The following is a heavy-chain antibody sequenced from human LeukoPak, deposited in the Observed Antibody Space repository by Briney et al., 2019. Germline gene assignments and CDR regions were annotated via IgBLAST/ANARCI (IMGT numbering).Heavy chain of an antibody. D-gene: IGHD3-10*01. J-gene: IGHJ6*04. V-gene: IGHV4-31*03. CDR1: GGSISSGDYY. CDR2: IYTSGST. CDR3: ARHGLGRGVYITRQYNYYMDV. Sequence: SESLSLTCTVSGGSISSGDYYWTWIRPHPGKGLEWIGYIYTSGSTYYNPSLKGRVTISIDTSKNQCSLKLSSVTAADTAIYFGARHGLGRGVYITRQYNYYMDVWGRGTTVTVSA.